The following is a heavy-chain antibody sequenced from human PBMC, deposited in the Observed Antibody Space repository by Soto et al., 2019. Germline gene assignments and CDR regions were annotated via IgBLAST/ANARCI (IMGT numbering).Heavy chain of an antibody. CDR3: ARGSYSSAWF. Sequence: STAAGCIRQSPSRGLEWLGRTYYRSNWYSDYAVSVKSRITINPDTSKNQFSLQLKSVTPEDTAVYYCARGSYSSAWFWGQGTLVP. J-gene: IGHJ4*02. CDR1: STA. CDR2: TYYRSNWYS. D-gene: IGHD6-19*01. V-gene: IGHV6-1*01.